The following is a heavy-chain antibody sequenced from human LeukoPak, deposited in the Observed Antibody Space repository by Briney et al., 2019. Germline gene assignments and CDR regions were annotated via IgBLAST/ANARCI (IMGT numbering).Heavy chain of an antibody. CDR1: GDSVSSNSAA. D-gene: IGHD3-3*01. J-gene: IGHJ6*03. CDR3: ARSTSGITIFGVVIGGYYYMDV. Sequence: SQTLSLTCAISGDSVSSNSAAWNWIRQSPSRGLEWLGRTYYRSKWYNDYAVSVKSRITINPDTSKNQFSLQLNSVTPEDTAVYYCARSTSGITIFGVVIGGYYYMDVWGKGTTVTVSS. CDR2: TYYRSKWYN. V-gene: IGHV6-1*01.